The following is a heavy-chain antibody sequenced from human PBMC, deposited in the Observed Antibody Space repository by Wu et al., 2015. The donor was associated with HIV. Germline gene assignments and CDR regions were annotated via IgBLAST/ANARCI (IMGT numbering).Heavy chain of an antibody. D-gene: IGHD6-25*01. CDR2: LVPKTGGT. J-gene: IGHJ4*02. V-gene: IGHV1-2*02. CDR3: ARGGAAARNYYFDY. CDR1: GYNLNLFG. Sequence: QVQLVQSGAAVKKPGDSVKVSCKIFGYNLNLFGINWLRQAPGQGLEWMGWLVPKTGGTNYAQKFQGRVTMTRDTSISTAYMEVTRLRSDDTAVYYCARGGAAARNYYFDYWGQGTLVTVSS.